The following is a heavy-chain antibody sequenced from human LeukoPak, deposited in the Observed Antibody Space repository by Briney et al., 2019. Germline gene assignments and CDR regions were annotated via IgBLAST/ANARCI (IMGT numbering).Heavy chain of an antibody. J-gene: IGHJ4*02. D-gene: IGHD1-26*01. Sequence: GGSLRLSCAASGFTFSSYAMSWVRQAPGKGLEWVSSISTSGVSTNYADSVKGRFTISRDNSNSMGYLQMNSLRAEDTAVYYCAKNTSGTYLDYWGQGILVTVSS. CDR1: GFTFSSYA. CDR2: ISTSGVST. V-gene: IGHV3-23*01. CDR3: AKNTSGTYLDY.